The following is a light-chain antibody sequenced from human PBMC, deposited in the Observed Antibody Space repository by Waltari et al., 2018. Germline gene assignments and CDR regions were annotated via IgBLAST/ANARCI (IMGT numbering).Light chain of an antibody. V-gene: IGLV1-51*02. CDR1: PSTIGHHG. CDR2: ETN. Sequence: QSVLTPPPSVSASPGPKVTISCSGGPSTIGHHGVYWYRQLPGSVPELLIYETNGRPTGTPDRFAASKSGTSATLDITGLQPGDEADYYCGTWDSSMAVWLFGGGTKLIV. CDR3: GTWDSSMAVWL. J-gene: IGLJ3*02.